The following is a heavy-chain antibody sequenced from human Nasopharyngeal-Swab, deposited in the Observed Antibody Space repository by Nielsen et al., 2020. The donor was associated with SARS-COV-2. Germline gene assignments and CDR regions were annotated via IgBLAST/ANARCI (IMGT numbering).Heavy chain of an antibody. D-gene: IGHD6-19*01. V-gene: IGHV1-46*01. CDR2: INPSGGST. CDR3: ARELHSSGWGTPHWYFDL. J-gene: IGHJ2*01. Sequence: WVRQAPGQGLEWMGIINPSGGSTSSAQKFQGRVTMTRDTSTSTVYMELCSLRSEDTAVYYCARELHSSGWGTPHWYFDLWGRGTLVTVSS.